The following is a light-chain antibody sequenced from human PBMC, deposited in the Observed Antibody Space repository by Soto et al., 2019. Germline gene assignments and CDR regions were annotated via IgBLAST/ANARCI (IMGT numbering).Light chain of an antibody. Sequence: IVKARSSARLSESPGERATLSCRASQSISSYLAWYQQKPGQAPRLLIYGASSRATGIPDRISGSGSGTDFTLTISRLEPEDFAVYYCQQYGSSLWTFGQGTKVDIK. V-gene: IGKV3-20*01. CDR3: QQYGSSLWT. CDR1: QSISSY. J-gene: IGKJ1*01. CDR2: GAS.